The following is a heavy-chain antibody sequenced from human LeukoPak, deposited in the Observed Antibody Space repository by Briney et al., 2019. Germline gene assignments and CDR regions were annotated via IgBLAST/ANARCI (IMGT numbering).Heavy chain of an antibody. V-gene: IGHV3-53*01. D-gene: IGHD3-3*01. J-gene: IGHJ4*02. CDR1: GFTVSSNY. Sequence: GGSLRLSCAASGFTVSSNYMSWVRQAPGKGLEWVSVIYGGGSTYYADSVKGRFTISRDNSKNTLYLQMNSLRAEDTAVYYCARAHYDFWSGSYYFDYWGQGTLVTVSS. CDR3: ARAHYDFWSGSYYFDY. CDR2: IYGGGST.